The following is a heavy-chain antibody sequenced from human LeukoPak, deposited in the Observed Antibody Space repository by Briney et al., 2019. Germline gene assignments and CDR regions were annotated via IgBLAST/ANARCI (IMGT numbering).Heavy chain of an antibody. CDR3: ASRYCSGGSCSSY. Sequence: HPGGSLRLSCAATGFTVSNNYMSWVRQAPGRGLEWVSVIYSGGSTYYADSVKGRFTISRDNSKNTLYLQMNSLRAEDTAVYYCASRYCSGGSCSSYWGQGTLVTVSS. CDR1: GFTVSNNY. D-gene: IGHD2-15*01. J-gene: IGHJ4*02. CDR2: IYSGGST. V-gene: IGHV3-53*01.